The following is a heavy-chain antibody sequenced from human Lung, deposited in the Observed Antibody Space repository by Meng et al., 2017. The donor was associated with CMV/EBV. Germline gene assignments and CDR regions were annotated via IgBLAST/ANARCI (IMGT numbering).Heavy chain of an antibody. CDR2: IYPGDSDT. J-gene: IGHJ6*02. CDR3: ARSFYDFWSGYTDYYYGMEV. Sequence: GEXXKISCKGSGYSFTSYWIGWVRQMPGKGLEWMGIIYPGDSDTRYSPSFQGQVTISADKSISTAYLQWSSLKASDTAMYYCARSFYDFWSGYTDYYYGMEVWXQGTXVTVSS. V-gene: IGHV5-51*01. D-gene: IGHD3-3*01. CDR1: GYSFTSYW.